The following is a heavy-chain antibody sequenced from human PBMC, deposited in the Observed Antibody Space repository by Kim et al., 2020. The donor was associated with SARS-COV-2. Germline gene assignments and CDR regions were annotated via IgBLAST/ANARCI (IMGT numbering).Heavy chain of an antibody. CDR1: GGSISSGGYY. D-gene: IGHD6-19*01. Sequence: SETLSLTCTVSGGSISSGGYYWSWIRQHPGKGLEWIGYIYYSGSTYYNPSLKSRVTISVDTSKNQFSLKLSSVTAADTAVYYCARDSSRRTGIAVAGIDYWGQGTLVTVSS. V-gene: IGHV4-31*03. J-gene: IGHJ4*02. CDR2: IYYSGST. CDR3: ARDSSRRTGIAVAGIDY.